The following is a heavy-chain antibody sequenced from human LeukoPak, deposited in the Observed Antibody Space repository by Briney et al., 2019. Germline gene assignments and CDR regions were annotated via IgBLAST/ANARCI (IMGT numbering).Heavy chain of an antibody. V-gene: IGHV4-59*01. CDR2: IYYSGST. CDR3: AAMVRGVITLDY. D-gene: IGHD3-10*01. Sequence: SETLSLTCTVSGGSISSYYWSWIRQPPGKGLEWIGYIYYSGSTNYNPSLKSRVTISVDTSKNQFSLKLSSVTAADTAVYYCAAMVRGVITLDYWGQGTLVAVSS. CDR1: GGSISSYY. J-gene: IGHJ4*02.